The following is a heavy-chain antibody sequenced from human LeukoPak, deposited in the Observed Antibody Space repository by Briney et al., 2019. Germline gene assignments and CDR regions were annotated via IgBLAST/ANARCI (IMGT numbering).Heavy chain of an antibody. Sequence: PGGSLRLSCAASGFTVSSNYMSWVRQAPGKGLEWVSVIYSGGSTYYADSVKGRFTISRDNSKNTLYLQMNSLRAEDTAVYYCAGGSSSYNYYYYGMDVWGQGTTVTVSS. CDR2: IYSGGST. D-gene: IGHD6-6*01. CDR1: GFTVSSNY. J-gene: IGHJ6*02. V-gene: IGHV3-66*01. CDR3: AGGSSSYNYYYYGMDV.